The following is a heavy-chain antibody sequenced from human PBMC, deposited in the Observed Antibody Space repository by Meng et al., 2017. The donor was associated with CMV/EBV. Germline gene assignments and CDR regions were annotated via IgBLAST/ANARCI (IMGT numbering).Heavy chain of an antibody. Sequence: SVKVSCKASGGTFNSHGITWVRQAPGQGLEWMGGIIPIFRTALYAQKFRGRVTITTDESTSTVYMELSSLTSENTAVYYCARGDRGNTAKLPWETHFYCNVDVWGQGTTVTVSS. CDR2: IIPIFRTA. J-gene: IGHJ6*02. D-gene: IGHD5-18*01. CDR3: ARGDRGNTAKLPWETHFYCNVDV. CDR1: GGTFNSHG. V-gene: IGHV1-69*05.